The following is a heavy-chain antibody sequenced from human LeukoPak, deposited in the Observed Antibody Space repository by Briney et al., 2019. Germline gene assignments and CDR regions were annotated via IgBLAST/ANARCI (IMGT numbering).Heavy chain of an antibody. V-gene: IGHV3-7*01. CDR3: ARDNGWFRFEH. CDR1: GFRFSSYW. J-gene: IGHJ4*02. D-gene: IGHD6-19*01. CDR2: IKEDGSQT. Sequence: GGSLRLSCAASGFRFSSYWMTWVRQAPGKGLEWVGHIKEDGSQTNYVDSVKGRFTISRDNAKNSLYLQMNTLRAEDTAVYYCARDNGWFRFEHWGRGTLVTVSS.